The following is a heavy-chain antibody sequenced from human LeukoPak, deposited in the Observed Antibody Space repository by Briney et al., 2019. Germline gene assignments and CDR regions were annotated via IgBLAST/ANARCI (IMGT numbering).Heavy chain of an antibody. CDR2: IYYSGST. J-gene: IGHJ4*02. CDR3: AREVNYYDSSGYLPRLNPHFDY. D-gene: IGHD3-22*01. Sequence: SETLSLTCTVSGGSISSYYWSWIRQPPGKGLEWIGYIYYSGSTNYNPSLKSRVTISVDTSKNQFSLKLSSVTAADTAVYYCAREVNYYDSSGYLPRLNPHFDYWGQGTLVTVSS. V-gene: IGHV4-59*01. CDR1: GGSISSYY.